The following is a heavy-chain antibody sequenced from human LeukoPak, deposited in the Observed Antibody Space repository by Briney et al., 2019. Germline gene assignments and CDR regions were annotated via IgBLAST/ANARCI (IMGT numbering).Heavy chain of an antibody. CDR3: ARELSGNYYGMDV. Sequence: GGSLRLSCAASGFTFSSYEMNWVRQAPGKGLEWVSYISSSGSSIYYADSVKGRFTISRDNAKNSLYLQMNSLRAEDTAVYYCARELSGNYYGMDVWGQGTTVTVSS. CDR2: ISSSGSSI. V-gene: IGHV3-48*03. D-gene: IGHD6-25*01. J-gene: IGHJ6*02. CDR1: GFTFSSYE.